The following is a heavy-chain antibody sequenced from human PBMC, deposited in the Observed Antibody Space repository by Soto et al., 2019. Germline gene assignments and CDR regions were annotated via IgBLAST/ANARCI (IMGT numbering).Heavy chain of an antibody. Sequence: SETLSLTCTVSGVSLTSGSYYWSWVRQPPGKGLEWIAYIYRSGSTNYNPSLKSRATISVDTSKNQFSLRLTSVTPADTAMYYCARWKYSYADLPGDWFDSWGQGTLVTVSS. D-gene: IGHD3-16*01. CDR1: GVSLTSGSYY. CDR2: IYRSGST. CDR3: ARWKYSYADLPGDWFDS. J-gene: IGHJ5*01. V-gene: IGHV4-61*01.